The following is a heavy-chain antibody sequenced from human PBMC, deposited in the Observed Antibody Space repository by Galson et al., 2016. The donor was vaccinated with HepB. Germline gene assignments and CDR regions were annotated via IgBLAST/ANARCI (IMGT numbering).Heavy chain of an antibody. CDR1: GFTFSPYN. J-gene: IGHJ4*02. D-gene: IGHD1-26*01. CDR2: ISDSGTNI. CDR3: AKEGAWGAWYYVY. V-gene: IGHV3-48*02. Sequence: SLRLSCAASGFTFSPYNMNWVRQTPEKGLEWVSFISDSGTNIHYADSVKGRFTISRDNAENSLFLQMNSLRDEDTAMYYCAKEGAWGAWYYVYWGQGTLVTVSS.